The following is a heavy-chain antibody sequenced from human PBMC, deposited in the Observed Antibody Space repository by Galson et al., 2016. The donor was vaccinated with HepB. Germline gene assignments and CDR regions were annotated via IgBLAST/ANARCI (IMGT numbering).Heavy chain of an antibody. CDR3: APIRGHFTDGFDY. D-gene: IGHD2-8*01. J-gene: IGHJ4*02. Sequence: SVKVSCKASGFTFTSFFMHWVRQAPGQGLEWMGMVNPTDGSTTYARDFQGRVSMTSDTSTSTVYLDLGSLRSEDTAVYYCAPIRGHFTDGFDYWGQGTLVTV. CDR2: VNPTDGST. V-gene: IGHV1-46*01. CDR1: GFTFTSFF.